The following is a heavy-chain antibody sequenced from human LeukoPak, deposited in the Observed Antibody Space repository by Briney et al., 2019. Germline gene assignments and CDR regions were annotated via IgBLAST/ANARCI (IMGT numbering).Heavy chain of an antibody. V-gene: IGHV4-39*07. CDR1: GGSISSSSYY. Sequence: PSETLSLTCTVSGGSISSSSYYWGWIRQPPGKGLEWIGSIYYSGSTYYNPSLKSRVTISVDTSKNQFSLKLSSVTAADTAVYYCASVDYWGYEYYFDYWGPGTLVTVSS. D-gene: IGHD7-27*01. CDR3: ASVDYWGYEYYFDY. CDR2: IYYSGST. J-gene: IGHJ4*02.